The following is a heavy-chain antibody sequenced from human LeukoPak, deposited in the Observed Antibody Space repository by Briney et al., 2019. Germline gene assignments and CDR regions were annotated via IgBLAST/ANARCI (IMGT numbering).Heavy chain of an antibody. J-gene: IGHJ4*02. CDR1: GFTFSSYG. CDR3: AVHIVVVSPRDY. Sequence: PGRSLRLSCAASGFTFSSYGMHWVRQAPGKGLEWVANIKQDGRVKSYEDSVKGRFTIARDNAKNSLWLQMNSLRAEDAAVYYCAVHIVVVSPRDYWGQGTLVTVSS. CDR2: IKQDGRVK. D-gene: IGHD2-21*01. V-gene: IGHV3-7*01.